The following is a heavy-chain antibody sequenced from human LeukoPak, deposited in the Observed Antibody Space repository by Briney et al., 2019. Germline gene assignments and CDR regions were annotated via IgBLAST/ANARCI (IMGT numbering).Heavy chain of an antibody. CDR3: AKLPSGYYSYFDY. J-gene: IGHJ4*02. V-gene: IGHV3-23*01. D-gene: IGHD3-22*01. Sequence: GGSLRLSCAASGFTFSNYVMSWVRQAPGKGLEWVSTIGGSGGNTYYADSVKGRFTISRDNSKNTLYLQMNSLRAEDTAVFYCAKLPSGYYSYFDYWGQGTLVTVSS. CDR2: IGGSGGNT. CDR1: GFTFSNYV.